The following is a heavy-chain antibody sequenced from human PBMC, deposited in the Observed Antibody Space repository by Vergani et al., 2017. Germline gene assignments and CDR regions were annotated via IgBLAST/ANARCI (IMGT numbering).Heavy chain of an antibody. CDR1: GFILTAHG. CDR2: ISGQNFRT. J-gene: IGHJ4*02. D-gene: IGHD3/OR15-3a*01. CDR3: ADLYLHDDFSPF. Sequence: EVQLLESGGGSAQPGESLRLSCVASGFILTAHGLNWVRRAPGKGLEWVSGISGQNFRTQDADSVKGRFTITRDDTKNTVYLQINSLRAEDAAFYCCADLYLHDDFSPFWGQGTLVTVSS. V-gene: IGHV3-23*01.